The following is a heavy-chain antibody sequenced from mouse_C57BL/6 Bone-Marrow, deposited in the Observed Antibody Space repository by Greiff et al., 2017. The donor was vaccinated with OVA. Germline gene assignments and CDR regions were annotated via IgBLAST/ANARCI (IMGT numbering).Heavy chain of an antibody. CDR2: INSDGGST. CDR3: AREKGGLRSDY. D-gene: IGHD1-1*01. CDR1: EYEFPSHD. J-gene: IGHJ2*01. Sequence: EVQGVESGGGLVQPGESLKLSCESNEYEFPSHDMSWVRKTPEKRLELVAAINSDGGSTYYPDTMERRFIISRDNTKKTLYLQMSHLKSEDTAMYYCAREKGGLRSDYWGQGTTLTVSS. V-gene: IGHV5-2*01.